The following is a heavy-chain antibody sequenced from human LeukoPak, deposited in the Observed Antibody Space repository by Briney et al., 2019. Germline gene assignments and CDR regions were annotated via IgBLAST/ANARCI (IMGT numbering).Heavy chain of an antibody. J-gene: IGHJ6*02. CDR2: ISAYNGNT. CDR3: ARDPHGWGYYYGMDV. D-gene: IGHD6-19*01. V-gene: IGHV1-18*01. CDR1: GYTFTSYG. Sequence: ASVKASCKASGYTFTSYGISWVRQAPGQGLEWMGWISAYNGNTNYAQKLQGRVTMTTDTSTSTAYMELRSLRSDDTAVYYCARDPHGWGYYYGMDVWGQGTTVTVSS.